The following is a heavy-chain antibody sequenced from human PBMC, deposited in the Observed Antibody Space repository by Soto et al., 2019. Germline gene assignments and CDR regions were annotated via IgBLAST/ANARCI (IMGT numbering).Heavy chain of an antibody. Sequence: GESLKISCKGSGYSFTSYWIGWVRQMPGKGLEWMGIIYPGDSDTRYSPSFQGQVTISADKSISTAYLQWSSLKASDTAMYYCAGTIAARNPHYSYYGMDVCGQGTTVTVS. J-gene: IGHJ6*02. CDR1: GYSFTSYW. D-gene: IGHD6-6*01. V-gene: IGHV5-51*01. CDR2: IYPGDSDT. CDR3: AGTIAARNPHYSYYGMDV.